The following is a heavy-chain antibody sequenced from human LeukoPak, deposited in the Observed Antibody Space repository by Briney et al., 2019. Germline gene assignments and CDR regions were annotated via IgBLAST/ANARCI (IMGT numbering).Heavy chain of an antibody. D-gene: IGHD1-26*01. Sequence: ASVKVSCKASGYTFTGYYMHWVRQAPGQGLEWMGRINPNSGGTNYAQTFQGRVTMTRDTSISTAYMELSSLRSDDTAVYYCATLVGTSDAFDIWGQGTMVTVPA. CDR1: GYTFTGYY. V-gene: IGHV1-2*06. CDR2: INPNSGGT. J-gene: IGHJ3*02. CDR3: ATLVGTSDAFDI.